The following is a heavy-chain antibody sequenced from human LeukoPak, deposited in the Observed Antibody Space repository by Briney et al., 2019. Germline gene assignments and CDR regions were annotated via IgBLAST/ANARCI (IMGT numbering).Heavy chain of an antibody. CDR2: ISSSGSTI. J-gene: IGHJ4*02. V-gene: IGHV3-48*04. CDR1: GFTFSSYS. D-gene: IGHD1-20*01. CDR3: ARNPSDNWNDNTLNPFDY. Sequence: QPGGSLRLSCAASGFTFSSYSMNWVRQAPGKGLEWVSYISSSGSTIYYADSVKGRFTISRDNAKNSLYLQMNSLRAEDTAVYYCARNPSDNWNDNTLNPFDYWGQGTLVTVSS.